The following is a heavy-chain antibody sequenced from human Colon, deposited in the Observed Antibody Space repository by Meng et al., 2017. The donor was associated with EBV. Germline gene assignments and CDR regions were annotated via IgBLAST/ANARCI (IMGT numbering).Heavy chain of an antibody. CDR1: GGSVSSGGYY. J-gene: IGHJ4*02. D-gene: IGHD6-19*01. V-gene: IGHV4-31*03. CDR3: ARVSSGWDYFDY. CDR2: IYYSGST. Sequence: ASGPGLVKPSQTLSLTCTVSGGSVSSGGYYWTWIRQHPGKGLEWFGHIYYSGSTFYNPSLKRRVIISIDTSKNQFSLNLRSVTAADTAVYYCARVSSGWDYFDYWGQGTLVTVSS.